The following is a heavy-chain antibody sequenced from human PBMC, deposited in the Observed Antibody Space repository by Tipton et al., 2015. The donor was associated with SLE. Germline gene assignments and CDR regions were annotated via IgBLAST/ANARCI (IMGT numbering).Heavy chain of an antibody. J-gene: IGHJ3*02. CDR2: IYYSGST. D-gene: IGHD5-12*01. CDR3: ASPYQPRVWLRLGDAFDI. Sequence: VKPSETLSLTCTVSGGSISSYYWSWIRQPPGKGLEWIGYIYYSGSTNYNPSLKSRVTISVDTSKNQFSLKLSSVTAADTAVYYCASPYQPRVWLRLGDAFDIWGQGTMVTVSS. CDR1: GGSISSYY. V-gene: IGHV4-59*08.